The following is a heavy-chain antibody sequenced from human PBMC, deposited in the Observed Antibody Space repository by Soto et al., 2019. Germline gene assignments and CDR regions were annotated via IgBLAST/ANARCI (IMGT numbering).Heavy chain of an antibody. D-gene: IGHD3-16*01. J-gene: IGHJ6*02. Sequence: PSETQYRTWTVSHDYIGSGNEYWSWNHQAPGKGLEWIGYIFSSGTTYYNPSLKSRLTMSLDTSQNQFSLKLNSVTAADTAVYFCARVPSPFDFYYAMDVWGQGTTVTVAS. CDR2: IFSSGTT. CDR3: ARVPSPFDFYYAMDV. CDR1: HDYIGSGNEY. V-gene: IGHV4-30-4*02.